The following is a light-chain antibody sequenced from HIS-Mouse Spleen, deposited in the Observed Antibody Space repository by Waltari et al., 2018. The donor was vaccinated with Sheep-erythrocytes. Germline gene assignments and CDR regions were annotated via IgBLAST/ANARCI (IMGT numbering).Light chain of an antibody. Sequence: QSDLTQPRSVSGSPGQSVTISCTGTSPGVGGCTYVSGYQQHPGKAPKLMIYDVSKRPSGVPDRFSGSKSGNTASLTISGLQAEDEADYYCCSYAGSYNHVFATGTKVTVL. V-gene: IGLV2-11*01. CDR2: DVS. J-gene: IGLJ1*01. CDR3: CSYAGSYNHV. CDR1: SPGVGGCTY.